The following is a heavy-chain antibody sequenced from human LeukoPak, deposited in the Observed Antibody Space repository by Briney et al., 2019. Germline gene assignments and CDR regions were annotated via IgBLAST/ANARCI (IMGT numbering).Heavy chain of an antibody. J-gene: IGHJ6*02. D-gene: IGHD3-3*01. CDR3: ARHPYRITSFGVIIDYYGMDV. V-gene: IGHV4-39*01. CDR2: IYYSGST. Sequence: PSETLSLTCSVSGGSISSSSYHWGWIRQPPGKGLEWIGNIYYSGSTYYNPSLKSRVTISVDTSKNQFSLKLSSVSAADTAVYRCARHPYRITSFGVIIDYYGMDVWGHGTTVTVSS. CDR1: GGSISSSSYH.